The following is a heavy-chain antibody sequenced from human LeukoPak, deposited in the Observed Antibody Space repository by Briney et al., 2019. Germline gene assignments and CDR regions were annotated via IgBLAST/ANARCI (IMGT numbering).Heavy chain of an antibody. Sequence: SETLSLTCAVYGGSFSGYYWSWIRQPPGKGLEWIGEINHSGSTNYNPSLKSRVTISVDTSKNQFSLKLSSVTAADTAVYYCARGAYYYGSGSYYSPTSYYFDYWGQGTLVTVSS. CDR2: INHSGST. D-gene: IGHD3-10*01. CDR3: ARGAYYYGSGSYYSPTSYYFDY. J-gene: IGHJ4*02. V-gene: IGHV4-34*01. CDR1: GGSFSGYY.